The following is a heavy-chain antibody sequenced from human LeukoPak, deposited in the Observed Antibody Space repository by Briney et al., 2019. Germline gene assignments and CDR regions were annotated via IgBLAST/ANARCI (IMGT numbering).Heavy chain of an antibody. V-gene: IGHV4-59*01. D-gene: IGHD5-12*01. CDR1: GGSISSYY. J-gene: IGHJ4*02. CDR3: AREPYTGYGGGYFDY. CDR2: IYYSGST. Sequence: ASETLSLTCTVSGGSISSYYWSWIRQPPGKGLEWIGYIYYSGSTNYNPFLKSRVTISVDRSKNQFSLKLSSVTAADTAVYFCAREPYTGYGGGYFDYWGQGTLVTVSS.